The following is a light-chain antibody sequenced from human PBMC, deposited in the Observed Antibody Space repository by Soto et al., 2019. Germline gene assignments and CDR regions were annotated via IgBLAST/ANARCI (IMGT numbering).Light chain of an antibody. V-gene: IGKV1-5*03. Sequence: DIQMTQSPSTLSASVGDRVTITCRASQNIDRWLAWYQQKPGKAPNLLIYGGSSLESGVPSRFSGSGSGTEFTLTISSLRPDDFATYYCQQYNSYPWTFGQGTKVEIK. CDR2: GGS. CDR3: QQYNSYPWT. J-gene: IGKJ1*01. CDR1: QNIDRW.